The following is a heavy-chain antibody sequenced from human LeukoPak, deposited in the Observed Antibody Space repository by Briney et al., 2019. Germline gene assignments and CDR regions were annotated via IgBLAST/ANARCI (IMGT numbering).Heavy chain of an antibody. CDR3: ARDHDVSGALRGFDP. J-gene: IGHJ5*02. D-gene: IGHD3-16*01. Sequence: SETLSLTCAVSGGSITSGNWWTWVRQSPGKGLEWIGEIHHGGTTNYNPSLKSRVTISVDKSKNQFSLKLNSVTAADTAVYYCARDHDVSGALRGFDPWGQGILVTVSS. CDR2: IHHGGTT. V-gene: IGHV4-4*02. CDR1: GGSITSGNW.